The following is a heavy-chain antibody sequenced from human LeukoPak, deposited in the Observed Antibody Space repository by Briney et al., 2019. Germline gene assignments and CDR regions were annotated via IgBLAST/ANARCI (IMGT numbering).Heavy chain of an antibody. CDR1: GDSISTPSYY. CDR2: IYSTGNT. D-gene: IGHD1-1*01. Sequence: SETLSLTCSVSGDSISTPSYYWGWIRQSPGKGLEWIASIYSTGNTYFNPSFKSRVTISVDTSKNQFSLNMHSVTAADTAVYYCARHQLGRRKPYDYWGQGSLVTVSS. J-gene: IGHJ4*02. V-gene: IGHV4-39*01. CDR3: ARHQLGRRKPYDY.